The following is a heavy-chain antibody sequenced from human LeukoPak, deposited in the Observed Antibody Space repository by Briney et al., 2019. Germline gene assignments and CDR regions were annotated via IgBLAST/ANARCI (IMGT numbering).Heavy chain of an antibody. CDR1: GGTFSSYA. CDR2: IIPILGIA. V-gene: IGHV1-69*04. J-gene: IGHJ6*02. CDR3: ASEYYDSSGPDHVGYYYGMDV. D-gene: IGHD3-22*01. Sequence: ASVKVSCKASGGTFSSYAISWVRQAPGQGLEWMGRIIPILGIANYAQKFQGIVTITADKSTSTAYMELSSLRSEDTAVYYCASEYYDSSGPDHVGYYYGMDVWGQGTTVTVSS.